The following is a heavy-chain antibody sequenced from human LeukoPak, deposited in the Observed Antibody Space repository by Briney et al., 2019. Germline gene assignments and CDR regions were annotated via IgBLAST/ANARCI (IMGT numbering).Heavy chain of an antibody. CDR1: GFTFSSYA. Sequence: GGSLRLSCSASGFTFSSYAMHWVRQAPGKGLEYVSAISSNGGSTYYANSVKGRFTISRDNSKNTLYLQMGSLRAEDMAVYYCARVGYCSSTNCFTNYFDYWGQGTLVTVSS. CDR2: ISSNGGST. V-gene: IGHV3-64*01. CDR3: ARVGYCSSTNCFTNYFDY. J-gene: IGHJ4*02. D-gene: IGHD2-2*01.